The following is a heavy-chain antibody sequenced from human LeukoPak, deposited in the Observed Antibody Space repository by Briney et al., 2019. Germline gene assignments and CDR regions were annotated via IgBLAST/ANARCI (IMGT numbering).Heavy chain of an antibody. Sequence: ASVKVSCKASGGTFSSYAISWVRQAPGQGLEWMGGIIPIFGTANYAQKFQGRVTITADESTSTAYMELSSLRSEDTAVYYCARASRWGYGSGSYPNYYYYYIDVWGKGTTVTVSS. CDR1: GGTFSSYA. CDR3: ARASRWGYGSGSYPNYYYYYIDV. J-gene: IGHJ6*03. V-gene: IGHV1-69*13. CDR2: IIPIFGTA. D-gene: IGHD3-10*01.